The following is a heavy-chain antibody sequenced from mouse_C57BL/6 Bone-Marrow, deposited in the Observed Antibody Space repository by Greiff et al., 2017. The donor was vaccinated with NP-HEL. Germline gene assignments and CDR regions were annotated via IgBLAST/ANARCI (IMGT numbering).Heavy chain of an antibody. V-gene: IGHV1-18*01. CDR3: ARGSIYYYGSSIFDY. CDR2: INPNNGGT. CDR1: GYTFTDYN. Sequence: VHVKQSGPELVKPGASVKIPCKASGYTFTDYNMDWVKQSHGKSLEWIGDINPNNGGTIYNQKFKGKATLTVDKSSSTAYMELRSLTSEDTAVYYCARGSIYYYGSSIFDYWGQGTTLTVSS. J-gene: IGHJ2*01. D-gene: IGHD1-1*01.